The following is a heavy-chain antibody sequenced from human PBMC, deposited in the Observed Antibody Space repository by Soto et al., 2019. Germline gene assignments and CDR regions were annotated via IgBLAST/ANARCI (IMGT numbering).Heavy chain of an antibody. D-gene: IGHD3-22*01. CDR1: GFTFSGYT. V-gene: IGHV3-21*01. J-gene: IGHJ4*02. CDR2: ISSSSSFT. Sequence: EVQLVESGGGVVKPGGSLRLSCAASGFTFSGYTMNWVRQAPGKGLEWVSSISSSSSFTYYADSVTGRFTISRDNPTNSLHLQMNSLRAEDTAVYFCARGRGSRSDYHSSGYYSKDYWGQGTLVTVSS. CDR3: ARGRGSRSDYHSSGYYSKDY.